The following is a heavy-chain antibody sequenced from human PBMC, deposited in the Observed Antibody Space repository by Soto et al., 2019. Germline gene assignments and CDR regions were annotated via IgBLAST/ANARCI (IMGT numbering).Heavy chain of an antibody. J-gene: IGHJ4*02. V-gene: IGHV1-69*02. CDR1: GGTFSSYT. CDR3: ASGDQLERLDY. D-gene: IGHD1-1*01. Sequence: QVQLVQSGAEVKKPGSSVKVSCKASGGTFSSYTISWVRQAPGQGLEWMGRIIPILGIANYAQKFQGRVTCTVXKSTSTAYMELSSLRSEDTAVYYCASGDQLERLDYWGQGTLVTVSS. CDR2: IIPILGIA.